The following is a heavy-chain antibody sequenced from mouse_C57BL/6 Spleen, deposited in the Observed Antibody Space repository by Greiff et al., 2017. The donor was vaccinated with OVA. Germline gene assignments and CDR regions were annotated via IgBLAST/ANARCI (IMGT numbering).Heavy chain of an antibody. CDR3: ASLTTYFDY. D-gene: IGHD2-1*01. CDR1: GYAFRRSW. V-gene: IGHV1-82*01. Sequence: QVQLQQSGPELVKPGASVKISCKASGYAFRRSWMNWVKQRPGKGLEWIGRIYPGDGDTNYNGKFKGKATLTADKSSSTAYMQLSSLTSEDAAVYFCASLTTYFDYWGQGTTLTVSS. CDR2: IYPGDGDT. J-gene: IGHJ2*01.